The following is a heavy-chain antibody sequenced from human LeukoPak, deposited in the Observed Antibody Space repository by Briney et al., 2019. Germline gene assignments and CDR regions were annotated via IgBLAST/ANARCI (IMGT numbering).Heavy chain of an antibody. CDR1: GGSVSSYY. D-gene: IGHD4-23*01. V-gene: IGHV4-59*02. CDR2: ISYSGST. CDR3: ARDIAYGANSLDY. J-gene: IGHJ4*02. Sequence: PSETLSLTCTVSGGSVSSYYWSWIRQPPGKGLEWIAYISYSGSTNYNPSLKSRVTISVDTSNNQFSLKVSSMTAADTAVYYCARDIAYGANSLDYWGQGTLVTVSS.